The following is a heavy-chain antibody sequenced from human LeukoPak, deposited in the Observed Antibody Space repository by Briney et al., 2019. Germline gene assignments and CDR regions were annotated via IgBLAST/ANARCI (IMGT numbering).Heavy chain of an antibody. J-gene: IGHJ3*02. CDR1: GGSISSYY. Sequence: PSETLSLTCTVSGGSISSYYWSSIRQPAGKGLEWIGRIYTSGSTNYNPSLKSRVTMSVDTSKNQFSLKLSSVTAADTAVYYCARRLRFLEWLDAFDIWGQGTMVTVSS. V-gene: IGHV4-4*07. CDR3: ARRLRFLEWLDAFDI. D-gene: IGHD3-3*01. CDR2: IYTSGST.